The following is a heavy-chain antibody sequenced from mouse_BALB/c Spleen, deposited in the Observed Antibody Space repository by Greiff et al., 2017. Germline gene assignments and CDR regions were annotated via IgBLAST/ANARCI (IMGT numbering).Heavy chain of an antibody. D-gene: IGHD2-4*01. J-gene: IGHJ4*01. Sequence: VQLQQSGPELVKPGASVKISCKASGYTFTDYNMHWVKQSHGKSLEWIGYIYPYNGGTGYNQKFKSKATLTVDNSSSTAYMELRSLTSEDSAVYYCARHDYGGYAMDYWGQGTSVTVSS. CDR2: IYPYNGGT. CDR3: ARHDYGGYAMDY. CDR1: GYTFTDYN. V-gene: IGHV1S29*02.